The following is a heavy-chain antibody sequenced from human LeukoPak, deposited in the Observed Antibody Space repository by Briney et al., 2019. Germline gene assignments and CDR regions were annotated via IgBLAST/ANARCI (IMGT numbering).Heavy chain of an antibody. CDR2: IYYSGST. CDR3: ARSVADDWPQNDY. Sequence: SETLSLTCTVSGGSISSSSYYWGWIRQPPGKGLEWIGSIYYSGSTYYNPPLKSRVTISVDTSKNQFSPKLSSVTAADTAVYYCARSVADDWPQNDYWGQGTLVTVSS. D-gene: IGHD6-19*01. V-gene: IGHV4-39*07. J-gene: IGHJ4*02. CDR1: GGSISSSSYY.